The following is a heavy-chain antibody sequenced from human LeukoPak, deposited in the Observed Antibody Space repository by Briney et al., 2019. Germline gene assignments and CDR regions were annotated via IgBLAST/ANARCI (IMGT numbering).Heavy chain of an antibody. V-gene: IGHV3-48*03. J-gene: IGHJ3*02. D-gene: IGHD3-22*01. CDR3: ARDHHRRLYDSQARDTFDI. CDR1: GFTFSSYE. CDR2: ISSSGSTI. Sequence: GGSLRLSCAASGFTFSSYEMNWVRQAPGKGLEWVSYISSSGSTIYYADSVKGRFTISRDNAKNSLYLQMNSLRAEDTAVYYCARDHHRRLYDSQARDTFDIWGQGTMVTVSS.